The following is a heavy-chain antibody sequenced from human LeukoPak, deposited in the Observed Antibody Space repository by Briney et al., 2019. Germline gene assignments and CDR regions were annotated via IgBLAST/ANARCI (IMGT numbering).Heavy chain of an antibody. Sequence: GGSLRLSCAASGFTFSGSAMHWVRQASGKGLEWVGRIRRKHNSYETAYAASVQGRFTISRDDSKNTAYLQMNSLETEDTAVYYCTSDILTGYCPHYWGQGTLVTVTP. CDR3: TSDILTGYCPHY. J-gene: IGHJ4*02. V-gene: IGHV3-73*01. CDR2: IRRKHNSYET. CDR1: GFTFSGSA. D-gene: IGHD3-9*01.